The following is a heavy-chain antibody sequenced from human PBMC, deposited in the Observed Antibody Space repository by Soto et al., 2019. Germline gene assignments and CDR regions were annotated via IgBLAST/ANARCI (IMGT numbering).Heavy chain of an antibody. CDR2: VANDGTVT. Sequence: QVQLVESGGGVIQPGMSPRLSCAASGFTFSNYGIHWVRQAAGKGMEWVAVVANDGTVTYYADSVKGRFTISRNNAKNTAFLQMDSLTDEDTAVYYCAKEFRGRSGPWYLDLWGRGTLLTVSS. V-gene: IGHV3-30*18. CDR3: AKEFRGRSGPWYLDL. CDR1: GFTFSNYG. J-gene: IGHJ2*01. D-gene: IGHD3-16*01.